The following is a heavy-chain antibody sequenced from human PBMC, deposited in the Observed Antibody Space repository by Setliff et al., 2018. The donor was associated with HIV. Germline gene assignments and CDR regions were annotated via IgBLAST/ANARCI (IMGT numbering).Heavy chain of an antibody. CDR3: ARDRRAGVYYYTDV. D-gene: IGHD7-27*01. J-gene: IGHJ6*03. V-gene: IGHV1-2*02. CDR1: GYIFTGYY. Sequence: VASVKVSCKASGYIFTGYYMHWVRRAPGQGFEWMGWINPDNGRTQYGQKFQGRLTLTRDTPIRTAYMELSGLTFDDTAMYYCARDRRAGVYYYTDVWGTGTTVTVSS. CDR2: INPDNGRT.